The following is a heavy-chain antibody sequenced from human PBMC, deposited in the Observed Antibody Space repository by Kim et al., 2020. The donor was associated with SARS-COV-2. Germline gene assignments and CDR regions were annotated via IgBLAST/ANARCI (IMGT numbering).Heavy chain of an antibody. J-gene: IGHJ3*02. CDR3: AREGKEFRGSGIPFDI. CDR1: GGSISSYY. D-gene: IGHD3-10*01. CDR2: IYYSGST. V-gene: IGHV4-59*13. Sequence: SETLSLTCTVSGGSISSYYWSWIRQPPGKGLEWIGYIYYSGSTNYNPSLKSRVTISVDTSKNQFSLKLSSVTAADTAVYYCAREGKEFRGSGIPFDIWGQGTMVTVSS.